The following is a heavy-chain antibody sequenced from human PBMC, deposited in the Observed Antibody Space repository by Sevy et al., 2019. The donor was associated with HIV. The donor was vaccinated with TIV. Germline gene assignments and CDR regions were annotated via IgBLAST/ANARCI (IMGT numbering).Heavy chain of an antibody. V-gene: IGHV3-33*08. CDR2: IWFDGSIK. CDR1: GFTFSSYG. CDR3: TTGPNYSGSYFSLDY. D-gene: IGHD1-26*01. Sequence: GGSLRLSCAASGFTFSSYGMHWVRQAPGKGLEWVAVIWFDGSIKYYVDSVKGRFSISRDNSKNTLYLQMNSLRAEDTAVYYCTTGPNYSGSYFSLDYWGQGTLVTVSS. J-gene: IGHJ4*02.